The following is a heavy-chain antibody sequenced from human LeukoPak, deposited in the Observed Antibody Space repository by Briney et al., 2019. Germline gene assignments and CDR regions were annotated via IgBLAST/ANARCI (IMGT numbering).Heavy chain of an antibody. V-gene: IGHV4-34*01. D-gene: IGHD2-2*01. CDR2: INHSGST. J-gene: IGHJ6*02. CDR1: GGSFSGYY. CDR3: ARSPLVTLIVVVPAANYGMDV. Sequence: SETLSLTCAVYGGSFSGYYWSWIRQPPGKGLEWIGEINHSGSTNYNPSIKSRVTISVDTSKNQFSLKLSSVTAADTAVYYCARSPLVTLIVVVPAANYGMDVWGQGTTVTVSS.